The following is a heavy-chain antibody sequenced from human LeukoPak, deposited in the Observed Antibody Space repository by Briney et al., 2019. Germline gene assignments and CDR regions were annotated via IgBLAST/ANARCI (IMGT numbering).Heavy chain of an antibody. CDR3: ARGPWDY. CDR2: IYSDGST. CDR1: GFAVSSKY. V-gene: IGHV3-53*05. J-gene: IGHJ4*02. Sequence: AGGSLRLSCAASGFAVSSKYMTWARQAPGKGMEWVSVIYSDGSTFYADSVKGRFTISRDNAKNTLFLQMNSLKPEDTAVYYCARGPWDYWGQGTLVTVSS.